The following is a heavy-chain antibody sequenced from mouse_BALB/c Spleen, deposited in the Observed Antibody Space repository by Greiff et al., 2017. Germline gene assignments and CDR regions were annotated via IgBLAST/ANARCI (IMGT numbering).Heavy chain of an antibody. V-gene: IGHV5-6*01. Sequence: EVMLVESGGDLVKPGGSLKLSCAASGFTFSSYGMSWVRQTPDKRLEWVATISSGGSYTYYPDSVKGRFTISRDNAKNTLYLQMSSLKSEDTAMYYCASGSITTATYGDYWGQGTTLTVSS. CDR1: GFTFSSYG. D-gene: IGHD1-2*01. J-gene: IGHJ2*01. CDR3: ASGSITTATYGDY. CDR2: ISSGGSYT.